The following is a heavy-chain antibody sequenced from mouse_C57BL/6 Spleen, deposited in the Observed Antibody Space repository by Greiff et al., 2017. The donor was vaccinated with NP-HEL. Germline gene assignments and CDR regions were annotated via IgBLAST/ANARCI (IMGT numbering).Heavy chain of an antibody. CDR2: IDPSDSET. J-gene: IGHJ4*01. D-gene: IGHD3-2*02. CDR3: ARRDSSGYVNAMDY. CDR1: GYTFTSYW. V-gene: IGHV1-52*01. Sequence: QVLLQQPGAELVRPGSSVKLSCKASGYTFTSYWMHWVKQRPIQGLEWIGNIDPSDSETHYNQKFKDKATLTVDKSSSTAYMQLSSLTSEDSAVYYCARRDSSGYVNAMDYWGQGTSVTVSS.